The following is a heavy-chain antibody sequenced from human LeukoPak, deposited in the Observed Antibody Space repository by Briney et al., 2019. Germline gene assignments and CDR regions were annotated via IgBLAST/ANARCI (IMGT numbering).Heavy chain of an antibody. J-gene: IGHJ4*02. CDR2: IIPILGIA. D-gene: IGHD2-2*01. V-gene: IGHV1-69*04. CDR1: GGTFSSYA. CDR3: ARGHIVVVPAAMGNDY. Sequence: SVKVSCKASGGTFSSYAISWVRQAPGQGLEWMGRIIPILGIANYAQKFQGRVTITADKSTSTAYMELSSLRSEDTAVYYCARGHIVVVPAAMGNDYWGQGTLVTVSS.